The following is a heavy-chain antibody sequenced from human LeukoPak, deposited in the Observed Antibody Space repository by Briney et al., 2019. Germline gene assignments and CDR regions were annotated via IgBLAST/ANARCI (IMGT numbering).Heavy chain of an antibody. J-gene: IGHJ4*02. Sequence: GESLKISCKASGYDFNNYWVDWVRQMPGKGLEWMGIINPDDSKTTYSPSFHGQVTISADRSITTAYLQWRNLKASDTAIYYCARAYRGYTNILFDFWAQGTLVTVSS. D-gene: IGHD5-12*01. V-gene: IGHV5-51*01. CDR2: INPDDSKT. CDR1: GYDFNNYW. CDR3: ARAYRGYTNILFDF.